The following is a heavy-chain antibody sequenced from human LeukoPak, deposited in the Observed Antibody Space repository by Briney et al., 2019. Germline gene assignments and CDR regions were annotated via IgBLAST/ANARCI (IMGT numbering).Heavy chain of an antibody. Sequence: PGGSLRLSCAASGFTFSGSAMHWVRQASGKGLEWVGRIRSKANSYATAYAASVKGRFTISRDDSKNTAYLQMDSLKTEDTAVYYCSYSSSWYGAFDIWGQGTMVTVSS. CDR3: SYSSSWYGAFDI. CDR1: GFTFSGSA. V-gene: IGHV3-73*01. J-gene: IGHJ3*02. CDR2: IRSKANSYAT. D-gene: IGHD6-13*01.